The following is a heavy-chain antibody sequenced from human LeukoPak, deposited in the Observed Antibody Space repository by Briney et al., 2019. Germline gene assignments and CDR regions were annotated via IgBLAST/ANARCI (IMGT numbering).Heavy chain of an antibody. CDR3: ARGRGRIAAAGTGYFQH. J-gene: IGHJ1*01. V-gene: IGHV4-34*01. Sequence: SETLSLTCAVYGGSFSGSYWSWIRQPPGKGLEWIGEINHSGSTNYNPSLKSRVTISVDTSKNQFSLKLSSVTAADTAVYYCARGRGRIAAAGTGYFQHWGQGTLVTVSS. D-gene: IGHD6-13*01. CDR1: GGSFSGSY. CDR2: INHSGST.